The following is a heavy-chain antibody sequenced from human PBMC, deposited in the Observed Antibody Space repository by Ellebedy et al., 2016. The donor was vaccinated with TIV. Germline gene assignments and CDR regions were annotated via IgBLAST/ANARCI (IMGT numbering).Heavy chain of an antibody. CDR2: MSYSGST. D-gene: IGHD3-22*01. CDR3: ARNDRYFDF. J-gene: IGHJ4*02. V-gene: IGHV4-59*08. Sequence: MPSETLSLTCNVSGASITTYYWNWIRQSPGKGLEWIGYMSYSGSTNYNPSLKSRVTISVDTSKNQFSLRLSSVTAADTAVYYCARNDRYFDFWGQGILVTVSP. CDR1: GASITTYY.